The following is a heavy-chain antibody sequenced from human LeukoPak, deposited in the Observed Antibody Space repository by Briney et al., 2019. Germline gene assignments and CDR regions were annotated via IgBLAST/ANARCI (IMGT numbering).Heavy chain of an antibody. CDR2: IYTSGST. V-gene: IGHV4-4*07. CDR3: ARGKAGDTIWGFDY. Sequence: SETLSLTCTVSGGSISGSYWNWVRQPAEKGLEWIGRIYTSGSTNYNPSLKSRVTMSVDTTKNQFSLKLSSVTAADTAVYYCARGKAGDTIWGFDYWGQGTLVTVSS. D-gene: IGHD5-18*01. J-gene: IGHJ4*02. CDR1: GGSISGSY.